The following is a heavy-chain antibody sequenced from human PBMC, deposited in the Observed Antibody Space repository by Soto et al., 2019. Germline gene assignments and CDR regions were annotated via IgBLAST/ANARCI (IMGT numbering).Heavy chain of an antibody. CDR1: GGTFNTFA. V-gene: IGHV1-69*06. CDR2: IIPILGPA. Sequence: QVQLVQSGAEVKKAGSSVKVSCNVSGGTFNTFAISWVRQAPGQGLEWMGGIIPILGPAFYAQKFQGRVTITEDKSTNAAYLELSSLRSEDTAVYYCARAAKRYFDYWGQGTLVTVSS. CDR3: ARAAKRYFDY. J-gene: IGHJ4*02.